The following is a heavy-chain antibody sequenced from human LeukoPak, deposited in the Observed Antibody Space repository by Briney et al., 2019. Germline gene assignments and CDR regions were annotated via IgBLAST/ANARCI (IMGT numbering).Heavy chain of an antibody. V-gene: IGHV1-24*01. CDR3: ATLYLPSERGTSSRKSDAFDI. CDR1: GYTLTELS. Sequence: ASVKVSCKVSGYTLTELSMHWVRQAPGKGLEWMGGFGPEDGETIYAQKFQGRVTMTEDTSTDTAYMELSSLRSEDTAVYYCATLYLPSERGTSSRKSDAFDIWGQGTMVTVSS. CDR2: FGPEDGET. D-gene: IGHD2-2*01. J-gene: IGHJ3*02.